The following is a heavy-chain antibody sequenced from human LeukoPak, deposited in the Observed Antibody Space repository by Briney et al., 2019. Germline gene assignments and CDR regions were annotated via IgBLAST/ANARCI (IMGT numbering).Heavy chain of an antibody. D-gene: IGHD2-2*02. CDR1: GFTFSSYA. V-gene: IGHV3-23*01. CDR3: AKTDCTSSSCYTIES. J-gene: IGHJ4*02. Sequence: GGSLRLSCAASGFTFSSYAMSWVRQAPGRGLEWVSVISDSGVDTSYTDSGKGRFTISRDNSKNTLYLQMNSLRAEDTAVYYCAKTDCTSSSCYTIESWGQGTLVTVSS. CDR2: ISDSGVDT.